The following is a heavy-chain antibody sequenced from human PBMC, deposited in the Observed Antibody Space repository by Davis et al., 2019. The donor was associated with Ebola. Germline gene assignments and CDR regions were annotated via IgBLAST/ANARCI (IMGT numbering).Heavy chain of an antibody. J-gene: IGHJ4*02. CDR1: GYTFTSYY. V-gene: IGHV1-2*06. Sequence: AASVKVSCKASGYTFTSYYMHWVRQAPGQGLEWMGRINPNSGGTNYAQKFQDRVTMTRDTSITTAYMELSRLRYDDTAVYYCAMTTVTAVDRIFYFDNWGQGTLVTVS. CDR3: AMTTVTAVDRIFYFDN. CDR2: INPNSGGT. D-gene: IGHD4-17*01.